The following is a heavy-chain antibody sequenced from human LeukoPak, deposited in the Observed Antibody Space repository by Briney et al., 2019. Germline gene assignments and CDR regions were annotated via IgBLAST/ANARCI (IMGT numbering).Heavy chain of an antibody. CDR3: ARELTPYYYYYMDV. V-gene: IGHV4-61*02. Sequence: SETLSLTCTVSGGSISSGSYYWSWTRQPAGKGLEWIGRIYTSGSTNYNPSLKSRVTISVDTSKNQFSLKLSSVTAADTAVYYCARELTPYYYYYMDVWGKGTTVTVSS. CDR2: IYTSGST. CDR1: GGSISSGSYY. J-gene: IGHJ6*03. D-gene: IGHD4/OR15-4a*01.